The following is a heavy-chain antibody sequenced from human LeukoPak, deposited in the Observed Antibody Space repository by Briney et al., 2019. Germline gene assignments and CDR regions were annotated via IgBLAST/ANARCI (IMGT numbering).Heavy chain of an antibody. CDR1: GYSISSGYY. CDR2: IYHSGST. V-gene: IGHV4-38-2*01. Sequence: SETLSLTCAVPGYSISSGYYWGWIRQPPGKGLEWIGSIYHSGSTYYNPSLKSRVTISVDTSKNQFSLKLSSVTAADTAVYYCARTYSSSWLDYWGQGTLVTVSS. D-gene: IGHD6-13*01. CDR3: ARTYSSSWLDY. J-gene: IGHJ4*02.